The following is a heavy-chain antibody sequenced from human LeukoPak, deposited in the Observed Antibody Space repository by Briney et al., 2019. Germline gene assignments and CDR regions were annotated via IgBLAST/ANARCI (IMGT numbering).Heavy chain of an antibody. V-gene: IGHV3-48*03. D-gene: IGHD3-10*01. CDR3: ARDGPRGSPFDY. J-gene: IGHJ4*02. CDR1: GFTFSSYE. Sequence: GGSLRLSCAASGFTFSSYEMNWVRQAPGKGLEWVSYISTSGNTIYYADSVKGRFTISRDNAKNSLYLQMNSLRAEDTAVYYCARDGPRGSPFDYWGQGTLVTVSS. CDR2: ISTSGNTI.